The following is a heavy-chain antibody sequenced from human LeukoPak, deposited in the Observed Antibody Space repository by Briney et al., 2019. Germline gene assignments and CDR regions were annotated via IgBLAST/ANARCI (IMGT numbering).Heavy chain of an antibody. D-gene: IGHD3-10*01. J-gene: IGHJ4*02. CDR1: GFTLSSYW. V-gene: IGHV3-74*01. CDR2: INSDGSSI. Sequence: GGSLRLSCAASGFTLSSYWMHWVRQAPGKGLVWVSCINSDGSSISYADSVKGRFTISRDNAKNTLYLQMNSLRAEDTAVYYCARLGGKGAFDYWGQGTLVTVSS. CDR3: ARLGGKGAFDY.